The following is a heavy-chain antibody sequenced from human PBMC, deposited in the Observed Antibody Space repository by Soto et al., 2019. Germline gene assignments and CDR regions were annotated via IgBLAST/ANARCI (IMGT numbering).Heavy chain of an antibody. D-gene: IGHD4-17*01. CDR2: IIPILGIA. V-gene: IGHV1-69*08. CDR3: ARDRYGDYPGDY. CDR1: GGTFSSYT. J-gene: IGHJ4*02. Sequence: QVQLVQSGAEVTKPGSSVKVSCKASGGTFSSYTISWVRQAPGQGLEWMGRIIPILGIANYAQKFQGRVTVTAAKSTSTAYMELSSLRSEDTAVYYCARDRYGDYPGDYWGQGTLVTVSS.